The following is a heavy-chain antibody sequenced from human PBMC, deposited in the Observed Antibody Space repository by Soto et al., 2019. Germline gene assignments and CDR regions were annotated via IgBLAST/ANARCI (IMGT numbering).Heavy chain of an antibody. Sequence: QLQLRESGPGLVKPSETLSLTCIVSGDSISSGSYYWGWIRQPPGKGLEWIGSIYYTGSTNYNPSLKRRVNISADTSKNQFSLRLSSVTAADTAVYYCARRVDFGNGYYTAPLDVWGKGTTVTVSS. J-gene: IGHJ6*04. D-gene: IGHD3-22*01. CDR1: GDSISSGSYY. V-gene: IGHV4-39*01. CDR3: ARRVDFGNGYYTAPLDV. CDR2: IYYTGST.